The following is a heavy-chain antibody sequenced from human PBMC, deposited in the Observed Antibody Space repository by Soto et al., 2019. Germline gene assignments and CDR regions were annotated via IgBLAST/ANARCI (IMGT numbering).Heavy chain of an antibody. Sequence: EVQLVESGEGLVQPGGSLRLSCAASGFTFSSYVIHWVRQAPGKGLEYVSAISSDGGSTYYADSVKGRFIISRDNSKNTLYLQMGSLRAGDMAVYYCARSTYCTSTSCPLHYWGQGTLVTVSS. CDR2: ISSDGGST. CDR3: ARSTYCTSTSCPLHY. J-gene: IGHJ4*02. CDR1: GFTFSSYV. V-gene: IGHV3-64*02. D-gene: IGHD2-2*01.